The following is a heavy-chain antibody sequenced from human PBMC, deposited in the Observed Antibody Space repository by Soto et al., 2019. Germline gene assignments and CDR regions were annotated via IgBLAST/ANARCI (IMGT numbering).Heavy chain of an antibody. J-gene: IGHJ5*02. CDR3: ARGIATGQLDP. Sequence: ASVKVSCKASGYTFTRYTMNWVRQAPGQRLEWMGWINPDNGNTKSSQKFQDRVIITRDTSASTAYMDLSSLSSEDTAVYYCARGIATGQLDPWGQGTLVTAPQ. CDR1: GYTFTRYT. CDR2: INPDNGNT. D-gene: IGHD2-15*01. V-gene: IGHV1-3*01.